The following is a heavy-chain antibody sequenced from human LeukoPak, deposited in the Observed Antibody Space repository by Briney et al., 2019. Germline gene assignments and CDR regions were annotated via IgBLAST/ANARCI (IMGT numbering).Heavy chain of an antibody. CDR3: ARAGHYDFNWFDP. V-gene: IGHV1-2*02. Sequence: ASVKVSRKASGYTFTAFQIHWVRQAPGQGLEWMGWIRPKSGYTNYAEKFDDRVTMTRDTSITTAYLELSSLTSDDTAVYYCARAGHYDFNWFDPWGQGTLVTVSS. CDR1: GYTFTAFQ. J-gene: IGHJ5*02. D-gene: IGHD2/OR15-2a*01. CDR2: IRPKSGYT.